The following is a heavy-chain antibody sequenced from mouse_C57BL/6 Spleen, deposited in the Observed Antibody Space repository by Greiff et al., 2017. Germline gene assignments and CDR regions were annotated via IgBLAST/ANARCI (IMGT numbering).Heavy chain of an antibody. CDR1: GYTFTDYE. V-gene: IGHV1-15*01. CDR2: IDPETGGT. CDR3: TRPYYYGSSTWYFDV. Sequence: VQLQQSGAELVRPGASVTLSCKASGYTFTDYEMHWVKQTPVHGLEWIGAIDPETGGTAYNQKFKGKAILTADKSSSTAYMELRSLTSEDSAVYYCTRPYYYGSSTWYFDVWGTGTTVTVSS. J-gene: IGHJ1*03. D-gene: IGHD1-1*01.